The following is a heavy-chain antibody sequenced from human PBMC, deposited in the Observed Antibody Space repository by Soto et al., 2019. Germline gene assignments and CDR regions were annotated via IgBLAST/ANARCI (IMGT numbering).Heavy chain of an antibody. CDR1: GFTFSSYD. J-gene: IGHJ4*02. Sequence: EVQLVESGGGLVQPGGSLRLSCAASGFTFSSYDMHWVRQATGKGLEWVSAIGTAGDTYYPGSVKGRFTISRENAKTSLYLQMNSLRAGDTAVYYCARSGDYGDPYYFDYWGQGTLVTVSS. CDR2: IGTAGDT. D-gene: IGHD4-17*01. CDR3: ARSGDYGDPYYFDY. V-gene: IGHV3-13*01.